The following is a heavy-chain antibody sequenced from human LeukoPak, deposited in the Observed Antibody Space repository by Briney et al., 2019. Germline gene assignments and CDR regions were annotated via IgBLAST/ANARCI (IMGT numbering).Heavy chain of an antibody. CDR1: GFTFTNAW. CDR2: IKSKADGETT. J-gene: IGHJ4*02. Sequence: GGSLRLSCAASGFTFTNAWMSWARRAPGKRLEWVGRIKSKADGETTDYGAPVNGRFSISRDDSTNMLFLQMSSLKTEDTAVYYCTTDSTSYLFADWGQGTLVTVSS. CDR3: TTDSTSYLFAD. V-gene: IGHV3-15*01. D-gene: IGHD2/OR15-2a*01.